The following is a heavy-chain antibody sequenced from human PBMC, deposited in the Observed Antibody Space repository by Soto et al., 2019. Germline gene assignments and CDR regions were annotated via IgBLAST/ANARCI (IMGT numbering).Heavy chain of an antibody. CDR1: GYTFTSYG. CDR3: ARSAPGTTGFYYYGMDV. J-gene: IGHJ6*02. V-gene: IGHV1-18*01. D-gene: IGHD1-1*01. CDR2: ISAYNGNT. Sequence: GASVKVSCKASGYTFTSYGISWVRQAPGQGLEWMGWISAYNGNTNYAQKLQGRVTMTTDTSTSTAYMELRSLRSDDTAVYYCARSAPGTTGFYYYGMDVWGQGTTVTGSS.